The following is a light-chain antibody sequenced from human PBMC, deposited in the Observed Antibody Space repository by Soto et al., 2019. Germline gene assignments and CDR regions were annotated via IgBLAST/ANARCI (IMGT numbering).Light chain of an antibody. J-gene: IGLJ1*01. CDR1: SSDVGGYNY. CDR2: EVS. CDR3: SSYTSSSTYV. Sequence: QSALTQPASVSGSPEQSITISCTGTSSDVGGYNYVSWYQQHPGKAPKLMIYEVSNRPSGVSNRFSGSKSANTASLTISGLQAEDEADYYCSSYTSSSTYVFGTGTKLTVL. V-gene: IGLV2-14*01.